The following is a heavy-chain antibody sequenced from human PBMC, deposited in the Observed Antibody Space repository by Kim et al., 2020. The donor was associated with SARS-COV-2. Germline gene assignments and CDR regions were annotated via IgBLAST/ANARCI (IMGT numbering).Heavy chain of an antibody. CDR3: ARDKGPGRLLYGGNSGLCDY. J-gene: IGHJ4*02. CDR2: ISSSSSYI. CDR1: GFTFSSYS. D-gene: IGHD4-17*01. V-gene: IGHV3-21*01. Sequence: GGSLRLSCAASGFTFSSYSMNWVRQAPGKGLEWVSSISSSSSYIYYADSVKGRFTISRDNAKNSLYLQMNSLRAEDMAVYYCARDKGPGRLLYGGNSGLCDYWGQGTLVTVSS.